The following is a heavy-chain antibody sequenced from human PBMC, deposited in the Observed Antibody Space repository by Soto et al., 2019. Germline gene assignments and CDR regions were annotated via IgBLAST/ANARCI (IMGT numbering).Heavy chain of an antibody. J-gene: IGHJ4*02. CDR2: IYYSGTT. D-gene: IGHD6-13*01. CDR3: VSRQQQVALVEY. V-gene: IGHV4-30-4*01. CDR1: AGYISTGNYY. Sequence: QVQLHEAGPGLVKPAQTLSLTCNVSAGYISTGNYYWSWIRQSPGKGLDWIGHIYYSGTTYYNPSLKSRVTISVDAAKNQFSLELSSVTAADTAIYYCVSRQQQVALVEYLGQGILVNVSS.